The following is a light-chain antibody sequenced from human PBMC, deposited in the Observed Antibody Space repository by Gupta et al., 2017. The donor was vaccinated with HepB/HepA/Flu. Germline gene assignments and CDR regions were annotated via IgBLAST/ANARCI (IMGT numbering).Light chain of an antibody. CDR2: GAS. J-gene: IGKJ3*01. Sequence: EIVLTQYTGSLSLSPGARATPSYRASQSVDSSYLAWYQQRPGQAARFLIYGASRRATGIPDRFSGRGSGTEFTLTITRLEPEDFAVYYCQQYSGSPPEITFGPGTKVEIK. CDR1: QSVDSSY. CDR3: QQYSGSPPEIT. V-gene: IGKV3-20*01.